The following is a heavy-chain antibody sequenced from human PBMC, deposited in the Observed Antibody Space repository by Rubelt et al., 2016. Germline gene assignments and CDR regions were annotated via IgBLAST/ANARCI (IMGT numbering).Heavy chain of an antibody. CDR1: GFSLSTSGVG. Sequence: QITLKESGPTLVKPTQTLTLTCTFSGFSLSTSGVGVGWIRQPPGTALEWLALIYWDDDKRSSPSLKSRPTLTQDTSKNQVVLTMTMMVRTDIASYNKANRRGGREKVGVHDWGQGTMVTVSS. D-gene: IGHD1-1*01. V-gene: IGHV2-5*02. CDR3: ANRRGGREKVGVHD. CDR2: IYWDDDK. J-gene: IGHJ4*02.